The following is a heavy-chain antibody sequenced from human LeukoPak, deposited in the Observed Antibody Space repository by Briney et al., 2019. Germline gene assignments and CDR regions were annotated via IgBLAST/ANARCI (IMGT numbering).Heavy chain of an antibody. V-gene: IGHV4-39*07. CDR1: GGSISSSSYY. D-gene: IGHD5-24*01. J-gene: IGHJ4*02. Sequence: PSETLSLTRTVSGGSISSSSYYWGWIRQPPGKGLEWIGSVYYSGSTYYNPSLKSRVTISVDKSKNQFSLKLSSVTAADTAVYYCARGGRWLQYGYWGQGTLVTVSS. CDR3: ARGGRWLQYGY. CDR2: VYYSGST.